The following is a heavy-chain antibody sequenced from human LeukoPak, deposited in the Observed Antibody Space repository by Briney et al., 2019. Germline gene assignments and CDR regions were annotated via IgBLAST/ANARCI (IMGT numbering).Heavy chain of an antibody. CDR1: GFTFNTYA. Sequence: GGSLRLSCAASGFTFNTYAMQWVRQALGKGLEWVAVISYDGSQAYYGDSVNGRFTISRDNSKNTLYLQMNSLRTEDTAMYYCARDIIAVASSDHWGQGTLVTVS. D-gene: IGHD6-19*01. CDR3: ARDIIAVASSDH. CDR2: ISYDGSQA. J-gene: IGHJ4*02. V-gene: IGHV3-30-3*01.